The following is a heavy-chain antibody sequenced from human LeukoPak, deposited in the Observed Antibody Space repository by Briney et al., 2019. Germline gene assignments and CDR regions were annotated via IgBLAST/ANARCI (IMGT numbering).Heavy chain of an antibody. D-gene: IGHD3-22*01. CDR2: INPNSGDT. J-gene: IGHJ4*02. CDR3: ARDPPYDDKAFDF. Sequence: GASVKVSCKASGYTFTGYYMHWVRQAPGQGLEWMGWINPNSGDTNYAQKFQARVTMTRDTSISTAYMELSRLISDDTAVYYCARDPPYDDKAFDFWGQGTLVTVSS. V-gene: IGHV1-2*02. CDR1: GYTFTGYY.